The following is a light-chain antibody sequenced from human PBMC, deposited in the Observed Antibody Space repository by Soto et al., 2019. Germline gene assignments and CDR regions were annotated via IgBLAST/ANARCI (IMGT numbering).Light chain of an antibody. CDR3: QQYGSSPLT. Sequence: EIVLTQSPGTLSLSPGERATLSCRASQSVSSSYLAWYQQKPGQAPRLLIYGASSRATGIPDRFSGSGSGTDFTLTISRLEPEDFAVYYCQQYGSSPLTFRGGTKMEI. CDR1: QSVSSSY. J-gene: IGKJ4*01. CDR2: GAS. V-gene: IGKV3-20*01.